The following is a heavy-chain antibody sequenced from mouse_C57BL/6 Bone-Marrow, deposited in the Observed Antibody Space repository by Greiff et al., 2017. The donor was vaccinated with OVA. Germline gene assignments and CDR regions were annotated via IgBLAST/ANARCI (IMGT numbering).Heavy chain of an antibody. CDR1: GYTFTSYW. V-gene: IGHV1-7*01. CDR3: ASTGFAY. J-gene: IGHJ3*01. Sequence: VQLQQSGAELAKPGASVKLSCKASGYTFTSYWMHWVKQRPGQGLEWIGYINPSSGYTKYNQKFKDKATLTADKYSSTAYMQLSSLTYEDSAVYYCASTGFAYWGQGTVVTVTA. D-gene: IGHD1-1*01. CDR2: INPSSGYT.